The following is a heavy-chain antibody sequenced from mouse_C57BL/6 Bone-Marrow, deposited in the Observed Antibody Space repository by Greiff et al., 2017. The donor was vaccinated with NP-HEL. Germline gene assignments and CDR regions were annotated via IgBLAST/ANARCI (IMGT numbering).Heavy chain of an antibody. J-gene: IGHJ4*01. CDR3: AGYSNLYYAMDY. V-gene: IGHV1-82*01. Sequence: VKLMESGPELVKPGASVKISCKASGYAFSSSWMNWVKQRPGKGLEWIGRIYPGDGDTNYNGKFKGKATLTADKSSSTAYMQLSSLTSEDSAVYFCAGYSNLYYAMDYWGQGTSVTVSS. D-gene: IGHD2-5*01. CDR2: IYPGDGDT. CDR1: GYAFSSSW.